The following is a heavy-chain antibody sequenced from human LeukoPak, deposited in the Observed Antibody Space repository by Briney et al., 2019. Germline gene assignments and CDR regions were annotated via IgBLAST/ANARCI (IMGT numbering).Heavy chain of an antibody. D-gene: IGHD3-22*01. CDR3: ATRPSYYDSSGYKYYFDY. J-gene: IGHJ4*02. CDR2: FDPEDGET. V-gene: IGHV1-24*01. Sequence: ASVKVSCKVSGYTLTELSMHWGRQAPGKGLEWMGGFDPEDGETIYAQKFQGRVTMTEDTSTDTAYMELSSLRSEDTAVYYCATRPSYYDSSGYKYYFDYWGQGTLVTVSS. CDR1: GYTLTELS.